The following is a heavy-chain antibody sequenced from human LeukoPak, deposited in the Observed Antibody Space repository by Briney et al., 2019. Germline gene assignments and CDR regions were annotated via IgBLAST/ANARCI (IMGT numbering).Heavy chain of an antibody. D-gene: IGHD6-6*01. J-gene: IGHJ3*02. CDR1: GGSFSGYY. CDR2: IYHSGST. Sequence: SETLSLTCAVYGGSFSGYYWSWIRQPPGKGLEWIGEIYHSGSTNYNPSLKSRVTISVDKSKNQFSLKLSSVTAADTAVYYCASIGSSSSVAFDIWGQGTMVTVSS. CDR3: ASIGSSSSVAFDI. V-gene: IGHV4-34*01.